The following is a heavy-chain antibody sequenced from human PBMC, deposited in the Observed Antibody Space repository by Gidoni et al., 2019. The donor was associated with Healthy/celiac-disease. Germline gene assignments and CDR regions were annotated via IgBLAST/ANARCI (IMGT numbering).Heavy chain of an antibody. CDR2: IKSKTDGGTT. V-gene: IGHV3-15*01. D-gene: IGHD4-4*01. J-gene: IGHJ6*02. Sequence: EVQLVEPGGGLVKPGGSLRLSCAASGFTFSNAWMSWVRQAPGKGLEWVGRIKSKTDGGTTDYAAPVKGRFTISRDDSKNTLYLQMNSLKTEDTAVYYCTTDFSSNYVVVYYGMDVWGQGTTVTVSS. CDR1: GFTFSNAW. CDR3: TTDFSSNYVVVYYGMDV.